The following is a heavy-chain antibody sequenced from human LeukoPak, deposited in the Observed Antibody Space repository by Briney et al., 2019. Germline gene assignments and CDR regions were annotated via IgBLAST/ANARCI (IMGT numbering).Heavy chain of an antibody. D-gene: IGHD3-10*01. CDR3: ARLPSRITMVRGVISPLFDY. J-gene: IGHJ4*02. CDR2: IYPGDSDT. Sequence: ESLKISCKGSGYSFTSYWIGWVRQMPGKGLEWMGIIYPGDSDTRYSPSFQGQVTISADKSISTAYLQWSSLKASDTAMYYCARLPSRITMVRGVISPLFDYWGQGTLVTVSS. CDR1: GYSFTSYW. V-gene: IGHV5-51*01.